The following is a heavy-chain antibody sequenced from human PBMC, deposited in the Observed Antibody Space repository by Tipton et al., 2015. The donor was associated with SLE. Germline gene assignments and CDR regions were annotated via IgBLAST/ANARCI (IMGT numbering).Heavy chain of an antibody. CDR3: ARDVPGDY. V-gene: IGHV4-59*12. Sequence: TLSLTCTVSGGSISSYYWSWIRQPPGKGLEWIGYIYYSGSTNYNPSLKSRVTISVDTSKNQFSLKLSSVTAADTAVYYCARDVPGDYWGQGTLVTVSS. CDR1: GGSISSYY. CDR2: IYYSGST. J-gene: IGHJ4*02.